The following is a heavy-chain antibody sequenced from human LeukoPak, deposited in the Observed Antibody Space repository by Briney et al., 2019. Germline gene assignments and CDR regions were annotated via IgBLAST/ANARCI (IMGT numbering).Heavy chain of an antibody. J-gene: IGHJ6*03. V-gene: IGHV1-24*01. CDR1: GYTLTELS. Sequence: PSVKVSCKVSGYTLTELSMQWVRQAPGKGLEWMGGFDPEDGETIYAQKFQGRVTMTEDTSTDTAYMELSSLRSEDTAVYYCARVRRKYYYMDVWGKGTTVTISS. CDR2: FDPEDGET. CDR3: ARVRRKYYYMDV.